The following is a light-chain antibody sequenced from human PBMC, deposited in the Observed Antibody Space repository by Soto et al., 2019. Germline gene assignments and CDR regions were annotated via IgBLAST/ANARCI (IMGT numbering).Light chain of an antibody. CDR3: LLSYSGARV. CDR1: TGAVTSGHY. Sequence: QAVVTQEPSLTVSPGGTVTLTCGSSTGAVTSGHYPYWFQQKPGQAPRTLVYNTSDKHSWAPARFSGSLLGGKAALTLSGVQPEDEAEYYCLLSYSGARVFGGGTKLTVL. CDR2: NTS. J-gene: IGLJ3*02. V-gene: IGLV7-46*01.